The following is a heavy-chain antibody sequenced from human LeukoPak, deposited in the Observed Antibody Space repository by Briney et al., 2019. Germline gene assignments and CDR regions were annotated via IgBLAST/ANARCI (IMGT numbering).Heavy chain of an antibody. CDR1: GFTFSSYA. J-gene: IGHJ4*02. V-gene: IGHV3-23*01. CDR3: AKDGRATITFDY. Sequence: QPGGSLRLSCGASGFTFSSYAMSWVRQAPGKGLEWVSVISGGGGDTFYADSVKGRLTISRDNSKNTLYLQMNSLRAEDTAVYYCAKDGRATITFDYWGQGTLVTVSS. CDR2: ISGGGGDT. D-gene: IGHD5-24*01.